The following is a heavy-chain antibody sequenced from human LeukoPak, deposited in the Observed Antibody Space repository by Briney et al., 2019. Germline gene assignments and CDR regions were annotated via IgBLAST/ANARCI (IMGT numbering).Heavy chain of an antibody. CDR1: GFSFSNYA. CDR3: ARGTGPGSYLIDY. CDR2: TSNDESNK. V-gene: IGHV3-30*04. J-gene: IGHJ4*02. Sequence: GASLRLSCAASGFSFSNYAIHWVHQAPGNGLEWVALTSNDESNKQYAHSVKGRFTISRDNSRNRVFLQMNSLGREDTAAYYCARGTGPGSYLIDYWGQGTQVTIPS. D-gene: IGHD3-10*01.